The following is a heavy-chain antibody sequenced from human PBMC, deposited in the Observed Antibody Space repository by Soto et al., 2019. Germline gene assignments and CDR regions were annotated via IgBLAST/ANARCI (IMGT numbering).Heavy chain of an antibody. CDR2: ITYSGSS. Sequence: PSETLSLTCTVSGVSISSGDYFWSWLRQPPGKGLEWIGYITYSGSSYYNPSLKSRVTMSVDTSKNQFSLKLSSVIAADTAVYYCASPNNYGVEAWGQGTTVSVSS. V-gene: IGHV4-30-4*01. D-gene: IGHD2-8*01. CDR1: GVSISSGDYF. CDR3: ASPNNYGVEA. J-gene: IGHJ6*01.